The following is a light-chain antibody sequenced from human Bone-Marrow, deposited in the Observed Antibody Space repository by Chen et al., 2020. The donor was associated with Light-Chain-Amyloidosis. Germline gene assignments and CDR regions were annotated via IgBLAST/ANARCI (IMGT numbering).Light chain of an antibody. CDR1: DLPTKY. CDR2: RDT. Sequence: SYELTQPPSVSVSPGQTARITCYGDDLPTKYAYWYQQKPGQAPVLVIHRDTERPLGISERFSGSSSGTTATLTISGVQAEDEADYHCQSADSSGTYEVIFGGGTKLTVL. J-gene: IGLJ2*01. CDR3: QSADSSGTYEVI. V-gene: IGLV3-25*03.